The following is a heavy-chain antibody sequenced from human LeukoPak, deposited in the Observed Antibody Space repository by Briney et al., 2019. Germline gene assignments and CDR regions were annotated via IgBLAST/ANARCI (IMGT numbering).Heavy chain of an antibody. D-gene: IGHD3-3*01. CDR1: GGSISSSSYY. Sequence: SETLSLTCTVSGGSISSSSYYWGWIRQPPGKGLEWIGSIYYSGSTYYNPSLKSRVTISVDTSKNQFSLKLSSVTAADTAVYYCARGDTIFGVVIISYFDYWGQGTLVTVSS. CDR3: ARGDTIFGVVIISYFDY. J-gene: IGHJ4*02. V-gene: IGHV4-39*01. CDR2: IYYSGST.